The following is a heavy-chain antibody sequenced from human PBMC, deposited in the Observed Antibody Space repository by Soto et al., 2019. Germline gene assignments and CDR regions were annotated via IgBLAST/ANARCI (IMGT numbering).Heavy chain of an antibody. V-gene: IGHV3-21*01. CDR3: ARDESGYYSLDY. J-gene: IGHJ4*02. CDR2: ISSSSSYI. D-gene: IGHD3-22*01. Sequence: GGSLRLSCAASGFTFSSYSMNWVRQAPGKGLEWVSSISSSSSYIYYADSVKGRFTISRDNAKNSLYLQMNSLRAEDTAVYYCARDESGYYSLDYWGQGTLVTVSS. CDR1: GFTFSSYS.